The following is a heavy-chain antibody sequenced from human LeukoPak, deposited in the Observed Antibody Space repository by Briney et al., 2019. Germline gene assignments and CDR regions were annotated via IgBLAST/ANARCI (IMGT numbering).Heavy chain of an antibody. CDR1: GFTFSRYG. CDR3: AKADRGSYYGLGDYFDY. CDR2: TRFDGKNK. Sequence: GGSLRLSCAASGFTFSRYGMHWVRQAPGKGLEWVSFTRFDGKNKYYADSVKGRFTISKDSYKNTLDLQMNSLRAEDTALYYCAKADRGSYYGLGDYFDYWGQGTPVTVSS. V-gene: IGHV3-30*02. D-gene: IGHD1-26*01. J-gene: IGHJ4*02.